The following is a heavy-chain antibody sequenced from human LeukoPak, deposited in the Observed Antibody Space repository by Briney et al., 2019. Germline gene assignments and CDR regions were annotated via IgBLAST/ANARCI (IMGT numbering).Heavy chain of an antibody. CDR2: IWYDGSNI. D-gene: IGHD2-8*01. CDR3: ANNGVSPNCYYGMNV. J-gene: IGHJ6*02. CDR1: GFTFSSYG. V-gene: IGHV3-33*06. Sequence: GGSLRLSCVAPGFTFSSYGMHWVRQGPGKGLERVAVIWYDGSNIHYADSVQGRFTISRDSSKNTLYLQMNSLRAEDTGVYYCANNGVSPNCYYGMNVWGQGTTVTVSS.